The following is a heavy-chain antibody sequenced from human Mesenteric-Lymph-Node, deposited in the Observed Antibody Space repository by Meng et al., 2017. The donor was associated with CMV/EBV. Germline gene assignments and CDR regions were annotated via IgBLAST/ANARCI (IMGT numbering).Heavy chain of an antibody. D-gene: IGHD3-10*02. V-gene: IGHV4-31*03. CDR2: IFSTGST. Sequence: CTGSVGSISSRPYSWTSLGQLPVNCLEWIGFIFSTGSTYYTLSLDSGLTLSVDTSNNQYPLNLSSLTAADTAVYYCARGVRLYYFDFWGQGTLVTVSS. J-gene: IGHJ4*02. CDR3: ARGVRLYYFDF. CDR1: VGSISSRPYS.